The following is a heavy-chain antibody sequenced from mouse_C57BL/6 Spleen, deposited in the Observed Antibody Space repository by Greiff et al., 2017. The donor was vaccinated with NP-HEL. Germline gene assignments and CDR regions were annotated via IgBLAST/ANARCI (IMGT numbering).Heavy chain of an antibody. Sequence: QVQLQQSGAELVKPGASVKISCKASGYAFSSYWMNWVKQRPGKGLEWIGQIYPGDGDTNSNGKFKGKATLTADNASSPAYMQLSSLTSEYSAVYFCARTGGYDHYAMDYWGQGTSVTVSS. CDR2: IYPGDGDT. J-gene: IGHJ4*01. V-gene: IGHV1-80*01. CDR1: GYAFSSYW. D-gene: IGHD2-2*01. CDR3: ARTGGYDHYAMDY.